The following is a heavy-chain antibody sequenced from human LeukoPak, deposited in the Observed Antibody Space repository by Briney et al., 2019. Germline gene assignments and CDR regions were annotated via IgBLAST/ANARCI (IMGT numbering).Heavy chain of an antibody. CDR1: GFTFSSYA. CDR2: ITASGGST. CDR3: AKPSHTRDGCNH. D-gene: IGHD5-24*01. V-gene: IGHV3-23*01. Sequence: PGGSLRLSCVGSGFTFSSYAMSWVRQAPGKGLEWVSSITASGGSTYYTESVKGRLTISRDNSQNTLYLQMNSLRAEDTAVYYCAKPSHTRDGCNHWGQGTLVTVSS. J-gene: IGHJ4*02.